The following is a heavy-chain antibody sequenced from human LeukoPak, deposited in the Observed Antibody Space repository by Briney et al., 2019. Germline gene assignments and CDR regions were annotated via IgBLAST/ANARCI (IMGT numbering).Heavy chain of an antibody. CDR2: MNPNSGNT. CDR3: AGCDSSSWFANYYYYGMDV. CDR1: GYTFTSYD. J-gene: IGHJ6*02. D-gene: IGHD6-13*01. Sequence: GASVKVSCKASGYTFTSYDINWVRQATGQGLEWMGWMNPNSGNTGYAQKFQGRVTMTRNTSISTAYMELSSLRSEDTAVYYCAGCDSSSWFANYYYYGMDVWGQGTTVTVSS. V-gene: IGHV1-8*01.